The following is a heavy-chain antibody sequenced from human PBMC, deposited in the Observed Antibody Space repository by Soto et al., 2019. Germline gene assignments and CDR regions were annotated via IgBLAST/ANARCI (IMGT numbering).Heavy chain of an antibody. J-gene: IGHJ3*01. D-gene: IGHD1-26*01. V-gene: IGHV3-72*01. CDR1: GFSFSDHY. CDR3: GHTDPMTTTAFDF. Sequence: EVQVVESGGGLVQPGGSLRLSCEASGFSFSDHYVDWVRQAPGKGLEWVGRTRDKTFRYNTEYDASVEGRFTISRDDSKNSMYLQMNSLKTEATALYYVGHTDPMTTTAFDFWGQGTMVTVSS. CDR2: TRDKTFRYNT.